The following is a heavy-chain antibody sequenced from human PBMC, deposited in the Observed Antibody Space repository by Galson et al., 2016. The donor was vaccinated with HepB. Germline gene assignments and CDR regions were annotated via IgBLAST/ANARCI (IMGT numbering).Heavy chain of an antibody. CDR1: GFTFNNYV. D-gene: IGHD2-21*02. Sequence: SLRLSCAASGFTFNNYVINWVRQARGKGLEWVSVISHDAATTYYADSVKGRFTISRDNSKNTVGLQMNSLRAEDTAIYYCARRLLVTAAFDIWGQGTVVSVSS. J-gene: IGHJ3*02. CDR2: ISHDAATT. CDR3: ARRLLVTAAFDI. V-gene: IGHV3-23*01.